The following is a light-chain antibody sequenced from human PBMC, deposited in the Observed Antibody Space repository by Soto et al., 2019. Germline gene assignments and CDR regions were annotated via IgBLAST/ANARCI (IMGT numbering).Light chain of an antibody. CDR1: QSVSSK. CDR3: QQYNNWHPWT. CDR2: GAS. J-gene: IGKJ1*01. V-gene: IGKV3-15*01. Sequence: ILLTQSPGTLSLSPGERATPSCRASQSVSSKLAWYQQKPGQAPRLLIYGASTRATGIPARFSGSGSGTEFTLTISSLQSEDFAVYYCQQYNNWHPWTFGQGTKVDIK.